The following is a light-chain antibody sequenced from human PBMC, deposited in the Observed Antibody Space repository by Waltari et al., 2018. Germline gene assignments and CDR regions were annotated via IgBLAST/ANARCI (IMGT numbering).Light chain of an antibody. CDR3: QQSYSTPRT. Sequence: QLTQSPSSLSASVGDRVTITCRASQGISNYLAWYQQKPGKVPKLLIHSASTLQSGVPSRFSGSGSGTDFTLTISSLQPEDFVTYYCQQSYSTPRTFGQGTRLEIK. CDR2: SAS. V-gene: IGKV1-9*01. CDR1: QGISNY. J-gene: IGKJ2*01.